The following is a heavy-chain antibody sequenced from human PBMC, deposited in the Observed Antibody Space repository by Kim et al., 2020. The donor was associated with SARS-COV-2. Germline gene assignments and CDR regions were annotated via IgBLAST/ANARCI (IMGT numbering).Heavy chain of an antibody. CDR1: GVTFNAYV. CDR3: ARDRSENSGYSYGDL. D-gene: IGHD3-22*01. CDR2: IIPIFGTT. Sequence: SVKVSCKTSGVTFNAYVISWVRQAPGQGLEWMGGIIPIFGTTNYAQKFQGRVTITADESTSTAYMELSSLRSEDTAIYYCARDRSENSGYSYGDLWGRGTLVTVSS. J-gene: IGHJ2*01. V-gene: IGHV1-69*13.